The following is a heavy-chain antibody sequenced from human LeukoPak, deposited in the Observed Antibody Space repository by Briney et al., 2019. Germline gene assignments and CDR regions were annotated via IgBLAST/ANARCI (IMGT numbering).Heavy chain of an antibody. CDR2: MDPDVGGT. Sequence: ASVKVSCKPSRYTFTGYYMHWVRQAPGQRREWMGWMDPDVGGTNYAQMFQGRVTIPRDTTLNTAYMVLSSLRSDDTAIYYCARVSGGSGPFEYWGQGTLVTVSS. V-gene: IGHV1-2*02. CDR3: ARVSGGSGPFEY. J-gene: IGHJ4*02. CDR1: RYTFTGYY.